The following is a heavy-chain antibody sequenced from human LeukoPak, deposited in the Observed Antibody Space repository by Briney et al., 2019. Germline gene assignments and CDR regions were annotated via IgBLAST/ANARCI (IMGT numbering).Heavy chain of an antibody. Sequence: SETLSLTCTGSGGSISSYYWSWIRQPPGKGLEGNGYLYYSGSTNYNPSLKSRVTISVDTSKNQFSLKLSSVTAADTAVYYCARVQLIGQYSSGWYGEDWGQGTLVTVSS. J-gene: IGHJ4*02. CDR1: GGSISSYY. D-gene: IGHD6-19*01. CDR2: LYYSGST. CDR3: ARVQLIGQYSSGWYGED. V-gene: IGHV4-59*12.